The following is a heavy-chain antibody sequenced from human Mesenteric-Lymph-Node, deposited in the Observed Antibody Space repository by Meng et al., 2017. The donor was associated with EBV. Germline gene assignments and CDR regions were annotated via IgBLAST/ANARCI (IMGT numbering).Heavy chain of an antibody. V-gene: IGHV1-18*01. Sequence: QLQVVTSGAEVKKPGASVRVSCKASGYTFTHHGISWIRQAPGQGLEWMGWISCYNGDTNYAQKLQGRVTMTTDTSTNTAYMDLRGLRADDTAVYYCARDPSNTSGRYAYFDYWGQGTLVTVSS. J-gene: IGHJ4*02. CDR2: ISCYNGDT. CDR3: ARDPSNTSGRYAYFDY. CDR1: GYTFTHHG. D-gene: IGHD6-19*01.